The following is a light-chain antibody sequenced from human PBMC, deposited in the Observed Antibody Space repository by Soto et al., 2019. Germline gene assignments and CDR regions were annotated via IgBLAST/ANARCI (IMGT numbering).Light chain of an antibody. J-gene: IGLJ3*02. Sequence: QSALTQAASVSGSPGQSITIFCTGTSSDIGGYDYVSWYQQRPGKAPKVLIYAVSHRPSGISSRFSGSRSGNTASLTISGLHAEDDAVYYCLSYTSSDPVLFGGGTKLTVL. V-gene: IGLV2-14*01. CDR3: LSYTSSDPVL. CDR2: AVS. CDR1: SSDIGGYDY.